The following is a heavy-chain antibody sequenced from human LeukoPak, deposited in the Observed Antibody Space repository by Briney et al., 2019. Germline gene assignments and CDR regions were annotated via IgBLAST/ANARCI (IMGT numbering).Heavy chain of an antibody. J-gene: IGHJ4*02. Sequence: QPGGSLRLSCAASGFTFSSYWMHWVRQAPGKGLVWVSRINSDGSSTTYADSVKGRFTISRDNAKNSLSLQMNSLRAEDTGLYYCAREDNGGYSEGRTAEFDYWGRGTLVTVSS. D-gene: IGHD5-18*01. CDR3: AREDNGGYSEGRTAEFDY. V-gene: IGHV3-74*01. CDR2: INSDGSST. CDR1: GFTFSSYW.